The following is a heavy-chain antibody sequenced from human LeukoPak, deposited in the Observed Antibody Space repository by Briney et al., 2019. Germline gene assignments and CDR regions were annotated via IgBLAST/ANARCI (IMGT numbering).Heavy chain of an antibody. CDR2: ISYDGSNK. V-gene: IGHV3-30*18. CDR3: AKDYRSRHGYYDILTGYYYYGMDV. D-gene: IGHD3-9*01. Sequence: GGSLRLSCAASGFTFSSYGMHWVRQAPGKGLEWVAVISYDGSNKYYADSVKGRFTISRDNSKNKLYLQMNSLRAEDTAVYYCAKDYRSRHGYYDILTGYYYYGMDVWGKGTMVTVSS. J-gene: IGHJ6*04. CDR1: GFTFSSYG.